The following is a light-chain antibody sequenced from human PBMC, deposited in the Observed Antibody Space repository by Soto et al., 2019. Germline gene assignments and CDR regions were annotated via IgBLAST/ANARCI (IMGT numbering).Light chain of an antibody. V-gene: IGKV3-15*01. Sequence: VMTQSPATLSVSPGDTATLSCRASQSIRSYLAWYQQKPGQAPRLLIYGASMRATGVPTRFSGSGSGTEFTLTISSLQSEDFAVYYCQHYNNWPPDYTFXQGT. CDR2: GAS. CDR3: QHYNNWPPDYT. CDR1: QSIRSY. J-gene: IGKJ2*01.